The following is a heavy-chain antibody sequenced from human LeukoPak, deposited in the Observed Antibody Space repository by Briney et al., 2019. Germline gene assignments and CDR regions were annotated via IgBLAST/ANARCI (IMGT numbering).Heavy chain of an antibody. J-gene: IGHJ4*02. Sequence: GGSLRLSCAASGSTFSTYAVSWVRQAPGKGLEWVSSISASGGSTYYADSVQGRFTVSRDNSKNTLYLQMNSLRAEDTAVFYCATYYGSGTYFLYWGQGTLVTVSS. CDR1: GSTFSTYA. V-gene: IGHV3-23*01. D-gene: IGHD3-10*01. CDR2: ISASGGST. CDR3: ATYYGSGTYFLY.